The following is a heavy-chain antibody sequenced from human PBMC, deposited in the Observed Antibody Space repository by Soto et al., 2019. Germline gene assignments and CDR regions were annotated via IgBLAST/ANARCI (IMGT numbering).Heavy chain of an antibody. CDR1: GGTFSNYA. J-gene: IGHJ6*02. Sequence: QVQLVQSGAEVRKPGSSVTVSCKASGGTFSNYAISWVRQAPGQGLEWMGGIIPIVGTGSYAQKFQGRVTITADEPPTTAYMELSSRRFADTAVYYCARVVILVPTASTNYDCHMDVWGQGTTVTVSS. V-gene: IGHV1-69*01. D-gene: IGHD2-2*01. CDR2: IIPIVGTG. CDR3: ARVVILVPTASTNYDCHMDV.